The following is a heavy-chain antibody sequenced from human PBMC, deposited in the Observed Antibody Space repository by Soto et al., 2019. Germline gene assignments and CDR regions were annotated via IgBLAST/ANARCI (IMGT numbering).Heavy chain of an antibody. V-gene: IGHV4-59*01. J-gene: IGHJ6*02. Sequence: SETLSLTCTVSGGSINSYYWSWIRQPPGEGLEWIGYIYYSGSTNYNPSLKSRVTMSVDTSKNQFSLKLSSVAAADTAVYYCARGQGHYQGMDVWGQGTTVTVSS. CDR3: ARGQGHYQGMDV. CDR1: GGSINSYY. CDR2: IYYSGST.